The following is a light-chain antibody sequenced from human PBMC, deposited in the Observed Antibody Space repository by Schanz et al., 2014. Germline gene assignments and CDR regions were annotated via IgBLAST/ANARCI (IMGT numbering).Light chain of an antibody. CDR2: EVS. Sequence: QSALTQPASVSGSPGQSITISCTGTSSDVGGYNYVSWYQQHPGKAPKLMIYEVSKRPSGVPDRFSGSKSGTSATLGITGLQTGDEADYYCGTWDNSLSGNWVFGGGTKLTVL. CDR1: SSDVGGYNY. CDR3: GTWDNSLSGNWV. V-gene: IGLV2-14*01. J-gene: IGLJ3*02.